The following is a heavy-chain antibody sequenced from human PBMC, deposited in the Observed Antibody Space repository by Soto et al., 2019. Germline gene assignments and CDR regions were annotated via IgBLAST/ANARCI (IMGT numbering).Heavy chain of an antibody. J-gene: IGHJ4*02. V-gene: IGHV5-51*01. Sequence: GESLKISCKCSGYSFTSYWIGWVRQMPGKGLEWMGIIYPGDSDTRYSPSFQGQVTISADKSISTAYLQWSSLKASDTAMYYCARNLPDYSSGWYYFDYWGQGTLVTGS. D-gene: IGHD6-19*01. CDR2: IYPGDSDT. CDR3: ARNLPDYSSGWYYFDY. CDR1: GYSFTSYW.